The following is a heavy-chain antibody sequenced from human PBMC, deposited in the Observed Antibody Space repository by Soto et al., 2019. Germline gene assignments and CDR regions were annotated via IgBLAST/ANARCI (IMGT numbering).Heavy chain of an antibody. V-gene: IGHV3-23*01. D-gene: IGHD2-2*01. CDR3: AKDGIGIVVVPAAMNYYYYGMDV. CDR2: ISGGGGST. CDR1: GFTFSSYA. J-gene: IGHJ6*02. Sequence: GGSLRLSCAASGFTFSSYAMSWVRQAPGKGLEWVSAISGGGGSTYYADSVKGRFTISRDNSKNTLYLQMNSLRAEDTAVYYCAKDGIGIVVVPAAMNYYYYGMDVWGQGTTVTVS.